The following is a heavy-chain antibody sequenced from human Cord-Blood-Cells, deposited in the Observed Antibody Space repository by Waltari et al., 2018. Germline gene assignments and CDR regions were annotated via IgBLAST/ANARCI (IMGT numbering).Heavy chain of an antibody. D-gene: IGHD3-3*01. CDR3: ASSPRYYDFWSGYYNWFDP. V-gene: IGHV4-39*01. Sequence: QLQLQESGPGLVKPSETLSLTCTVSGGSISSSSYYWGWIRQPPGTGLEWLGSIYYSGITYYNPSLKIRVTISVDTSKNQFSLKLSSVTAADTAVYYCASSPRYYDFWSGYYNWFDPWGQGTLVTVSS. CDR2: IYYSGIT. CDR1: GGSISSSSYY. J-gene: IGHJ5*02.